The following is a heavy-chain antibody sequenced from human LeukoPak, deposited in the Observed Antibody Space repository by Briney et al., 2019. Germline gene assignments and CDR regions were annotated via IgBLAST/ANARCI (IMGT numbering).Heavy chain of an antibody. V-gene: IGHV3-30*18. CDR2: ISYDGSNK. CDR1: GFTFSSYG. Sequence: PGGSLRLSCAASGFTFSSYGMHWVRQAPGKGLEWVAVISYDGSNKYYADSVKGRFTMSRDNSKKTLYLQMNSLRAEDTAIFYCAKDVYNWNFYFDYWGQGTLVTVSS. J-gene: IGHJ4*02. CDR3: AKDVYNWNFYFDY. D-gene: IGHD1-7*01.